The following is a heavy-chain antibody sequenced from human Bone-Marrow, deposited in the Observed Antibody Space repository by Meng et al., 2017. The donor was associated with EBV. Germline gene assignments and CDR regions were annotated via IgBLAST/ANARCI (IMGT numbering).Heavy chain of an antibody. CDR2: VIPIFGTA. CDR1: GGTFSSYA. Sequence: QVQLGHAGAAVKKPGSSVKVSCKASGGTFSSYAISWVRQAPGQGLEWMGGVIPIFGTANYAQKFQGRVTITADKSTSTAYMELSSLRSEDTAVYYCARGDSSGYYYFDYWGQGTLVTVSS. V-gene: IGHV1-69*06. CDR3: ARGDSSGYYYFDY. J-gene: IGHJ4*02. D-gene: IGHD3-22*01.